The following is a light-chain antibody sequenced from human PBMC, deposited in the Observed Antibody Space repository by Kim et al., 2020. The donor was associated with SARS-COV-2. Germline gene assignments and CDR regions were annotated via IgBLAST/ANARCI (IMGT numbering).Light chain of an antibody. CDR3: QQYDTSPYT. Sequence: PGERATLSCRASQSVSRYLAWYQQTPGQAPRLLISAASSRATGIPDRFSASGSGTDFTLTISRLEPEDLAVYYCQQYDTSPYTFGQGTKLEI. J-gene: IGKJ2*01. V-gene: IGKV3-20*01. CDR2: AAS. CDR1: QSVSRY.